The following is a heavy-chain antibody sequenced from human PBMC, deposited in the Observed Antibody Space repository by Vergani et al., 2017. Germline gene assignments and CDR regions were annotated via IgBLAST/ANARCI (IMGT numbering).Heavy chain of an antibody. D-gene: IGHD3-16*02. CDR1: GFTFDDYA. V-gene: IGHV3-9*01. Sequence: EVQLVESGGGLVQPGRSLRLSCAASGFTFDDYAMHWVRQAPGKGLEWVSGISWNSGSIGYADSVKGRFTISRDNAKNSLYLQMNSLRAEDTAVYYCAKWDLYDYVWGSYRDWGQGTLVTVSS. CDR3: AKWDLYDYVWGSYRD. CDR2: ISWNSGSI. J-gene: IGHJ4*02.